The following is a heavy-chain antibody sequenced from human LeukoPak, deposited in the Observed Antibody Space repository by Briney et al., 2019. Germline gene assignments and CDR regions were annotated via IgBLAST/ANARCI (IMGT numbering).Heavy chain of an antibody. D-gene: IGHD3-3*01. V-gene: IGHV3-30*02. CDR1: GFTFSSYG. CDR2: IRYDGSNK. Sequence: PGGSLRLSCAASGFTFSSYGMHWVRQAPGKGLEWVAFIRYDGSNKYYADSVKGRFTISRDNAKNSLYLQMNSLRAEDTAVYYCARDRYYDFWSGYYEDDAFDIWGQGTMVTVSS. CDR3: ARDRYYDFWSGYYEDDAFDI. J-gene: IGHJ3*02.